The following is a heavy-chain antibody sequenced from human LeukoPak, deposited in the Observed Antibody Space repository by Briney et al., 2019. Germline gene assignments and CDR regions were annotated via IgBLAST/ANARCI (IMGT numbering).Heavy chain of an antibody. CDR1: GFTFSTYW. CDR3: AKDYDVLTAFDY. Sequence: GGSLRLSCAASGFTFSTYWMSWVRQAPGKGLEWVANIRQDGSETYYVGSAKGRFTISRDNAKNSLYMQLNSLTAEDTAVYYCAKDYDVLTAFDYWGQGTLVTVSS. D-gene: IGHD3-9*01. V-gene: IGHV3-7*03. J-gene: IGHJ4*02. CDR2: IRQDGSET.